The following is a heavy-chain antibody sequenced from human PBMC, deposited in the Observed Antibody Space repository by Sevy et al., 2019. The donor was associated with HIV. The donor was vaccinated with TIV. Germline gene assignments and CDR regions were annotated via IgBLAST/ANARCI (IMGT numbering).Heavy chain of an antibody. CDR1: AFTFSAHA. V-gene: IGHV3-30*03. J-gene: IGHJ4*02. CDR2: ISYDGSSE. Sequence: GGSLRLSCAASAFTFSAHAMHWVRQAPGKGLEWVAVISYDGSSEYYANSLKGRFAISRDNSKNTLYLQMHGLRPDDTAVYYCARDAGYSTVWYQRYWGQGTLVTVSS. D-gene: IGHD6-19*01. CDR3: ARDAGYSTVWYQRY.